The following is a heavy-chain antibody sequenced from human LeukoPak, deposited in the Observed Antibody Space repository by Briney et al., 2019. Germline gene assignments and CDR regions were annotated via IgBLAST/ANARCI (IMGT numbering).Heavy chain of an antibody. CDR2: INPSGGST. CDR1: GYTFTGYY. D-gene: IGHD3-22*01. J-gene: IGHJ4*02. CDR3: ARTPQDSSGYYQLDF. Sequence: ASVKVSCKASGYTFTGYYIHWVRQAPGQGLEWMGWINPSGGSTSYAQKFQGRVTMTRGTSTSTVYMELSSLRSEDTAVYYCARTPQDSSGYYQLDFWGQGTLVTVSS. V-gene: IGHV1-46*01.